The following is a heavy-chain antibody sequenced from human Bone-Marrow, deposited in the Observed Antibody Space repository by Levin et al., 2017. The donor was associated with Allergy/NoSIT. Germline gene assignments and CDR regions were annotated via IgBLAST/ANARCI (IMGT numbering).Heavy chain of an antibody. CDR1: GGSISSSY. CDR2: IYNTGTI. Sequence: SQTLSLTCTVSGGSISSSYWSWIRQPPGKGLEWLGYIYNTGTINYNPSLKSRVTISVDTSKKEFSLKLSSVTAADTAVYYCARARGKQFVFDPWGQGTLVTVSS. J-gene: IGHJ5*02. D-gene: IGHD6-6*01. V-gene: IGHV4-59*12. CDR3: ARARGKQFVFDP.